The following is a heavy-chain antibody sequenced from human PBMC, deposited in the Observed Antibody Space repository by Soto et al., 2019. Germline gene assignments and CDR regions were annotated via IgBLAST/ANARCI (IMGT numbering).Heavy chain of an antibody. CDR3: AKDSGGYDYIWGSYRYTPDY. J-gene: IGHJ4*02. CDR2: ISYDGSNK. CDR1: GFTFSSYG. Sequence: GGSLRLSCAASGFTFSSYGMHWVRQAPGKGLEWVAVISYDGSNKYYADSVKGRFTISRDNSKNTLYLQMNSLRAEDTAVYYCAKDSGGYDYIWGSYRYTPDYWGQGTLVTVSS. D-gene: IGHD3-16*02. V-gene: IGHV3-30*18.